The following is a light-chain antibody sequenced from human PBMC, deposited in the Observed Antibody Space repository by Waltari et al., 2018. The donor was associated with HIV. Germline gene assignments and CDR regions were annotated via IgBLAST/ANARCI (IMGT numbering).Light chain of an antibody. CDR2: GAS. V-gene: IGKV3-15*01. J-gene: IGKJ3*01. CDR3: QQYNNWPGIT. CDR1: QSINNN. Sequence: EILMTQSPATLSVFPGERANLPCRPSQSINNNLAWSQHKPGQAPRLLIYGASTGATGVPARFSGSGSGTEFTLTISSLQSEDFAVYYCQQYNNWPGITFGPGTKVDIK.